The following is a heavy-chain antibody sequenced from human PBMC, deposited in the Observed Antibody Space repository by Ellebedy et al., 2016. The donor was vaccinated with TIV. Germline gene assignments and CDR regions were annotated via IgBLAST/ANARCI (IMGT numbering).Heavy chain of an antibody. CDR2: IYPGDSDT. CDR1: AYSFSSYW. D-gene: IGHD3-22*01. J-gene: IGHJ4*02. CDR3: AGQPHYYDSSGYYRGYFDY. V-gene: IGHV5-51*01. Sequence: GESLKISCKGSAYSFSSYWIGWVRQMPGKGLEWMGIIYPGDSDTRYSPSFQGQVTISADKSISTAYLQWSSLKASDTAMYYCAGQPHYYDSSGYYRGYFDYWGQGTLVTVSS.